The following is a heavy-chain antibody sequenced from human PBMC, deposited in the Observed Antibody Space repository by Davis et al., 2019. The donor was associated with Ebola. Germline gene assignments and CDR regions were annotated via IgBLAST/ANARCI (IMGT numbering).Heavy chain of an antibody. CDR1: GFTFSSYW. CDR3: ARDAITIFGVVIPGGFDY. Sequence: GGSLRLSCPASGFTFSSYWMSWVRQAPGKGLEWVANIKQDGSEKYYVDSAKGRCTISRDNAKNSLYLQMNSLRAEETAVYYCARDAITIFGVVIPGGFDYWGQGTLVTVSS. V-gene: IGHV3-7*01. CDR2: IKQDGSEK. J-gene: IGHJ4*02. D-gene: IGHD3-3*01.